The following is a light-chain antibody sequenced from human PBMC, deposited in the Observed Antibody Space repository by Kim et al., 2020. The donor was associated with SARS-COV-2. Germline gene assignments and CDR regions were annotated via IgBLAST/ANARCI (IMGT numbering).Light chain of an antibody. CDR1: KLGDKY. CDR2: QDS. Sequence: SYELTQPPSLSVSPGQTASITCSGDKLGDKYACWYQQKPGQSPVLVIYQDSKRPSGIPERFSGSNSGNTATLTIRGTQAMDEADYYCQAWDSSTAVFGGGTQLTV. CDR3: QAWDSSTAV. V-gene: IGLV3-1*01. J-gene: IGLJ2*01.